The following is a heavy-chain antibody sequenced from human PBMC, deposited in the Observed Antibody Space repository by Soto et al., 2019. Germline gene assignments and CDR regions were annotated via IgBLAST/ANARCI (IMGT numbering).Heavy chain of an antibody. Sequence: LRLSCAASGFTFSSYEMNWVRQAPGKGLEWVSYISSSGSTIYYADSVKGRFTISRDNAKNSLYLQMNSLRAEDTAVYYCARGSDSRSWYRTYGMDVWGQGTTVTVSS. CDR3: ARGSDSRSWYRTYGMDV. D-gene: IGHD6-13*01. J-gene: IGHJ6*02. V-gene: IGHV3-48*03. CDR2: ISSSGSTI. CDR1: GFTFSSYE.